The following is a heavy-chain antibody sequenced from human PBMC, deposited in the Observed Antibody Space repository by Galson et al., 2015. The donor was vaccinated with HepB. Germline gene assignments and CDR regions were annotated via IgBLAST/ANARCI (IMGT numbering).Heavy chain of an antibody. J-gene: IGHJ5*02. V-gene: IGHV1-18*01. CDR2: ISAYNGNT. Sequence: SVKVSCKASGYTFTSYGISWVRQAPGQGLEWMGWISAYNGNTNYAQKLQGRVTMTTDTSTSTAYMELRSLRSDDTAVYYCARVGALSYCGGDCYSWEEGGFDPWGQGTLVTVSS. CDR3: ARVGALSYCGGDCYSWEEGGFDP. D-gene: IGHD2-21*02. CDR1: GYTFTSYG.